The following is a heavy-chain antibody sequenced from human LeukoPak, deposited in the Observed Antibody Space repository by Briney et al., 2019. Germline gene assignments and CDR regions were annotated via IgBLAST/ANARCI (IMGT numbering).Heavy chain of an antibody. V-gene: IGHV4-39*01. D-gene: IGHD3-9*01. CDR3: ARIQFFDWPEHIDY. J-gene: IGHJ4*02. CDR1: GGSISSSSYY. Sequence: SETLSLTCTVSGGSISSSSYYWGWIRQPPGKGLEWLGSIYYSGSTYYNPSLKSRVSISIDTSKNQFSLKLSSVTAADTAVFYCARIQFFDWPEHIDYWGQGTLVTVSS. CDR2: IYYSGST.